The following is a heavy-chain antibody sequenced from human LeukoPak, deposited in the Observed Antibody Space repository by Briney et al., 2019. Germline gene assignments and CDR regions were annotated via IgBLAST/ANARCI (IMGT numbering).Heavy chain of an antibody. D-gene: IGHD2-2*01. CDR1: GGTFSSYA. CDR2: IIPIFGTA. Sequence: SVKVSCKASGGTFSSYAISWVRQAPGQGLEWMGGIIPIFGTANYAQKFQGRVTITADESTSTAYMELSSLRSEDTAVYYCARESSIGPHIVAVPAAIWGPMSAFDIWGQGTMVTVSS. CDR3: ARESSIGPHIVAVPAAIWGPMSAFDI. V-gene: IGHV1-69*01. J-gene: IGHJ3*02.